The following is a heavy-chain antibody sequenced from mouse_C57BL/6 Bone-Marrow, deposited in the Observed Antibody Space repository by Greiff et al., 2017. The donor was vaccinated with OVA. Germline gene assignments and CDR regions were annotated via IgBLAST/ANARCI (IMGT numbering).Heavy chain of an antibody. CDR3: APPNWDPFAY. V-gene: IGHV1-26*01. CDR2: INPNNGGT. J-gene: IGHJ3*01. D-gene: IGHD4-1*01. CDR1: GYTFTDYY. Sequence: VQLQQSGPELVKPGASVKISCKASGYTFTDYYMNWVKQSHGKSLEWIGDINPNNGGTSYNQKFKGKATLTVDTSSSTAYMELHSLTSEDSAVYFCAPPNWDPFAYWGQGTLVTVSA.